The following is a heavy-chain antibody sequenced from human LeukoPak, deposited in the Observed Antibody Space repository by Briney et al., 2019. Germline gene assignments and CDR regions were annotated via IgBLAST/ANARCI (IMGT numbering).Heavy chain of an antibody. CDR1: SGSISTSNYY. D-gene: IGHD3-16*02. CDR3: VTSVTVTFTPPAY. Sequence: PSETPSLTCTVSSGSISTSNYYWGWVRQPPGKALEWIGNIFYTGSTYYNPSLKSRVTLSIDTSQTQFSLRLTSVTAADTAVYYCVTSVTVTFTPPAYWGRGALVTVSS. CDR2: IFYTGST. V-gene: IGHV4-39*07. J-gene: IGHJ4*02.